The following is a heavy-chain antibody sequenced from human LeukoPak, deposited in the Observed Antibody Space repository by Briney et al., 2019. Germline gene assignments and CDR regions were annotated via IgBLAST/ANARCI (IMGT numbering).Heavy chain of an antibody. CDR3: ARSTTIFGVLLPSGWFDP. Sequence: ASVKVSCKASGYIFSGYYMHWVRQAPGQGLEWMGWINPKSGGTNYEQQFQGRVTMTRDTSISTAYMELSRLRSDDTAVYYCARSTTIFGVLLPSGWFDPCGQGTLVTVSS. D-gene: IGHD3-3*01. CDR1: GYIFSGYY. CDR2: INPKSGGT. J-gene: IGHJ5*02. V-gene: IGHV1-2*02.